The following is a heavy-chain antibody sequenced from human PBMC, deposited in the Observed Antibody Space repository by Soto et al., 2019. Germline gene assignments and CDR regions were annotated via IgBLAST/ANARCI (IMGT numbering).Heavy chain of an antibody. V-gene: IGHV4-31*03. D-gene: IGHD2-15*01. J-gene: IGHJ6*02. CDR3: GRDSSGGGYCSGGSCYGMDV. CDR2: IYYSGST. Sequence: QVQLQESGPGLVKPSQTLSLTCTVSGGSISSGGYYWSWIRQHPGKGLEWIGYIYYSGSTYYNPSLKSRVTIAVDTSKNQCARKRSSGTAADTAVYYWGRDSSGGGYCSGGSCYGMDVWGQGTTVTVSS. CDR1: GGSISSGGYY.